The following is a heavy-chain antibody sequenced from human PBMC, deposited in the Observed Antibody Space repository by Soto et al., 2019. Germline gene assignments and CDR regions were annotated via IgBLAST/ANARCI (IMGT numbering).Heavy chain of an antibody. CDR2: IYDSGTS. CDR3: ARSGTYYRLAEAAFDI. Sequence: QVQLQESGPGLVKPSETLSLTCTVSGGSVSSGNYYWSWIRQPPGKGLEWIGYIYDSGTSNYNPSLKSRATLSVDTSKNQISLKLSSVTAADTALYYCARSGTYYRLAEAAFDIWGQGTMVTVSS. CDR1: GGSVSSGNYY. D-gene: IGHD1-26*01. V-gene: IGHV4-61*01. J-gene: IGHJ3*02.